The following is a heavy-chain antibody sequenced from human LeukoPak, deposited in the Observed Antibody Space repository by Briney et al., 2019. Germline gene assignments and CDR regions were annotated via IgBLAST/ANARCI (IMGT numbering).Heavy chain of an antibody. CDR1: GGSFSGYY. V-gene: IGHV4-34*01. CDR3: ARGIAVAGKRTEYYYYGVDV. D-gene: IGHD6-19*01. Sequence: SETLSLTCAVYGGSFSGYYWSWIRQPPGKGLEWIGEINHSGSTNYNPSLKSRVTISVDTSKNQFSLKLSSVTAADTAVYYCARGIAVAGKRTEYYYYGVDVWGQGTTVTVSS. CDR2: INHSGST. J-gene: IGHJ6*02.